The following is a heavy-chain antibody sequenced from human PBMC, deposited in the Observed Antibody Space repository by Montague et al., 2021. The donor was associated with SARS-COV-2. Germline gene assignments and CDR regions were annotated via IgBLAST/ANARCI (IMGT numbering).Heavy chain of an antibody. CDR2: IDNSGST. J-gene: IGHJ6*02. CDR3: ARLTGSRVYYYHYGLDV. D-gene: IGHD1-20*01. Sequence: SETLSLTCTVSGDSIRESHWSWIRQPPGKGLEWIGYIDNSGSTNYNPALESRVTLTVSASNNQSYLTLRSVTAADTAVYYCARLTGSRVYYYHYGLDVWGQGTTVTVSS. CDR1: GDSIRESH. V-gene: IGHV4-4*09.